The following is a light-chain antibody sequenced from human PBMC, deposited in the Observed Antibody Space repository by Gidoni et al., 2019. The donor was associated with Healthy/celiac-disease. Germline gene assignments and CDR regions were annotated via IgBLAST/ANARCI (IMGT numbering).Light chain of an antibody. CDR1: QDISNY. CDR2: DAS. CDR3: QQYDNLPRS. V-gene: IGKV1-33*01. Sequence: IQIAPAPSSLSASVGDRVTITCQASQDISNYLNWYQQKPGKAPKLLIYDASNLETGVPSRFSGSGSGTDFTFTISSLQPEDIATYYCQQYDNLPRSFGQGTKLEIK. J-gene: IGKJ2*04.